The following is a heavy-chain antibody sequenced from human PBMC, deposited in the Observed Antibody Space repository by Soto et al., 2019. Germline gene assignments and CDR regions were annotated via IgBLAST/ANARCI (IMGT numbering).Heavy chain of an antibody. Sequence: GGSLKLSCKCSGYTFSRYWIGWVRQTPGKGLEWMGMIYPGDSDARYIPSVEGQVTFSVDKSSNTAYLQWNSLKASDTAMYYCARQGGEYNTMSDYWGQGTLVTVSS. D-gene: IGHD3-10*01. CDR1: GYTFSRYW. V-gene: IGHV5-51*01. CDR3: ARQGGEYNTMSDY. CDR2: IYPGDSDA. J-gene: IGHJ4*02.